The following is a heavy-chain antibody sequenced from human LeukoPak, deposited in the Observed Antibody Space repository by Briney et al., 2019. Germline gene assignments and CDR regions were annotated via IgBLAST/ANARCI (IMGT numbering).Heavy chain of an antibody. CDR1: GFTFSSYG. CDR3: ARDRGWRSSGYYLYYFDF. Sequence: GGSLRLSCAASGFTFSSYGMHWVRQAPGEGLEWVASINGDGSEKYYVDSVKGRFTISRDNAKNSLYLQMNSLRAEDTAVYYCARDRGWRSSGYYLYYFDFWGQGTLVTVSS. J-gene: IGHJ4*02. D-gene: IGHD3-22*01. V-gene: IGHV3-7*01. CDR2: INGDGSEK.